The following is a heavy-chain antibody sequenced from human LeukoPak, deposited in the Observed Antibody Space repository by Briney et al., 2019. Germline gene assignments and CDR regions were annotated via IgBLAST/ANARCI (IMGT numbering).Heavy chain of an antibody. CDR1: GYTFTGYY. Sequence: ASVKVSCKASGYTFTGYYMHWVRQAPGQGLEWMGWINPNSGGTNYAQKFQGWVTMTRDTSISTACMELSRLRSDDTAVFYCTQSNFWIGYLGWGQGTLVTVSS. CDR3: TQSNFWIGYLG. J-gene: IGHJ4*02. V-gene: IGHV1-2*04. D-gene: IGHD3-3*01. CDR2: INPNSGGT.